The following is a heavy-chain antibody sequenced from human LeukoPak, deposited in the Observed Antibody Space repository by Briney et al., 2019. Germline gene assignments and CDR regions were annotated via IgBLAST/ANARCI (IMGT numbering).Heavy chain of an antibody. CDR3: ARAKYSSRWSLDY. J-gene: IGHJ4*02. Sequence: PGGSLRLSCATSGFTFNIYWMQWVRQVPGKGLVWVSRIDSNGGGTKYADSVKGRFTTSIDNGNNTMYLKMNSLRAEDTAIYYCARAKYSSRWSLDYWGQGALVTVSS. CDR1: GFTFNIYW. CDR2: IDSNGGGT. D-gene: IGHD6-13*01. V-gene: IGHV3-74*03.